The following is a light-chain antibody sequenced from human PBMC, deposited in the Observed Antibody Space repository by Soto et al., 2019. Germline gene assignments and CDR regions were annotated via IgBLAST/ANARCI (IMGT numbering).Light chain of an antibody. CDR1: QSISSW. CDR3: QQYNTRRT. J-gene: IGKJ1*01. V-gene: IGKV1-5*03. Sequence: DIQLTQSPSTLSASVGDRVTISCRASQSISSWLAWYQQQPGKAPKLLIYKASSLESGVPSRFSGSGSGTEFTLTIRSLQPDDSATYYCQQYNTRRTFGQGTKVDI. CDR2: KAS.